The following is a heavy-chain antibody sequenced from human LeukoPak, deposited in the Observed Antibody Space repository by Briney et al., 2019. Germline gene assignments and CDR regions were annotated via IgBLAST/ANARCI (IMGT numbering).Heavy chain of an antibody. CDR1: GGTFSSYA. D-gene: IGHD6-13*01. CDR2: IIPILGIA. J-gene: IGHJ6*02. Sequence: GASVKVSCKASGGTFSSYAISWVRQAPGQGLEWMGRIIPILGIANYAQKFQGRVTITADKSTSTAYMELSSLRSEDTAVYYCARAGIAAAGIGIYGMDVWGQGTTVTVSS. V-gene: IGHV1-69*04. CDR3: ARAGIAAAGIGIYGMDV.